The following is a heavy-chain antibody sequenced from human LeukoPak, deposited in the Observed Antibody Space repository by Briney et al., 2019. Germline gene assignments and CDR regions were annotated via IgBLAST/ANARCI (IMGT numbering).Heavy chain of an antibody. J-gene: IGHJ4*02. CDR3: ARKPDYYDSSGYPGGFDY. Sequence: SETLSLTCTVSGGSISSYYWSLIRQPPGQGLEWIGYIYYSGSTNYNPSLKSRVTISVDTSKNQFSLKLSSVTAADTAVYYCARKPDYYDSSGYPGGFDYWGQGTLVTVSS. CDR1: GGSISSYY. D-gene: IGHD3-22*01. CDR2: IYYSGST. V-gene: IGHV4-59*13.